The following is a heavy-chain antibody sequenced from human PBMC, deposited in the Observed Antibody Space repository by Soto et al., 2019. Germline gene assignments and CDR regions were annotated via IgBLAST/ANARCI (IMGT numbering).Heavy chain of an antibody. CDR1: GITIRNYP. D-gene: IGHD2-15*01. CDR3: VKDDGGNPSTEPH. V-gene: IGHV3-23*01. CDR2: ISGSGDRT. Sequence: PGGSLRLSCAASGITIRNYPMSWVRQAPGKGLDWVSGISGSGDRTYYADSAKGRFTISKDFSKNSLSLQLDSLRVEDTAVYFWVKDDGGNPSTEPHWGQGTLVTVSS. J-gene: IGHJ4*02.